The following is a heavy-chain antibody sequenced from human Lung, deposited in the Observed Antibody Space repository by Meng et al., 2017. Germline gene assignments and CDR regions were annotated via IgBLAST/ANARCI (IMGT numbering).Heavy chain of an antibody. CDR2: INHSGST. J-gene: IGHJ4*02. Sequence: VQVQQWGAGLLKPSETLSRTCVVSGGSFSDYYWSWIRQPPGKGLEWIGEINHSGSTNYNPSLESRATISVDTSQNNLSLKLSSVTAADSAVYYCARGPTTMAHDFDYWGQGTLVTVSS. V-gene: IGHV4-34*01. CDR3: ARGPTTMAHDFDY. D-gene: IGHD4-11*01. CDR1: GGSFSDYY.